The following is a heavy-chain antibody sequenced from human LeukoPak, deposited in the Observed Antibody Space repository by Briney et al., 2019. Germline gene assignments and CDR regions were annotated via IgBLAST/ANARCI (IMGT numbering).Heavy chain of an antibody. CDR1: VASITRGGYY. D-gene: IGHD1-26*01. Sequence: SETLSLTCTVSVASITRGGYYWSWVRQHPGKCPEWIGHIYHSGSTYYNASLRIRLTISVDTSKNQFSLNLSSLTAADAAVYYCARVPMGASYYYMDVWGKGTTVTVYS. CDR2: IYHSGST. V-gene: IGHV4-31*03. CDR3: ARVPMGASYYYMDV. J-gene: IGHJ6*03.